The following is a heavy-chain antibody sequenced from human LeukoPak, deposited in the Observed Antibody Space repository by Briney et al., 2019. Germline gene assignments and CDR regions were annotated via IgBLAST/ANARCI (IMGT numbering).Heavy chain of an antibody. V-gene: IGHV3-7*01. J-gene: IGHJ4*02. Sequence: GGSLRLSCAASGFTLSSYWMSWVRQAPGKGLEWVANIKQDGSEKYYVDSVKGRFTISRDNAKNSLYLQMNSLRAEDTAVYYCARPPGYSSSWYGLWDYWGQGTLVTVSS. CDR1: GFTLSSYW. CDR2: IKQDGSEK. CDR3: ARPPGYSSSWYGLWDY. D-gene: IGHD6-13*01.